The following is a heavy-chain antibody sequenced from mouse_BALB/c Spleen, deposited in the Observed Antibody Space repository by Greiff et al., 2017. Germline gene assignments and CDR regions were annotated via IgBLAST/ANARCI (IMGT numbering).Heavy chain of an antibody. CDR2: IYPGNVNT. J-gene: IGHJ2*01. CDR1: GYTFTSYY. Sequence: VQLQQSGPELVKPGASVRISCKASGYTFTSYYIHWVKQRPGQGLEWIGWIYPGNVNTKYNEKFKGKATLTADKSSSTAYMQLSSLTSEDSAVYFCARSDGYPDYWGQGTTLTVSS. D-gene: IGHD2-3*01. V-gene: IGHV1S56*01. CDR3: ARSDGYPDY.